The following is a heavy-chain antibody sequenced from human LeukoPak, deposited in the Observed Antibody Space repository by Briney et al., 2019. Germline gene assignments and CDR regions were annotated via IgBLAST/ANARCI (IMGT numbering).Heavy chain of an antibody. V-gene: IGHV1-2*02. CDR1: GYTFTGYY. Sequence: ASVKVSCKASGYTFTGYYMHWVRQAHGQGLEWMGWTNPNSGGTNYAQKFQGRVTMTRDTSISTAYMELSRLRSDDTAVYYCAKKGWLQFRFDYWGQGTLVTVSS. D-gene: IGHD5-24*01. CDR2: TNPNSGGT. CDR3: AKKGWLQFRFDY. J-gene: IGHJ4*02.